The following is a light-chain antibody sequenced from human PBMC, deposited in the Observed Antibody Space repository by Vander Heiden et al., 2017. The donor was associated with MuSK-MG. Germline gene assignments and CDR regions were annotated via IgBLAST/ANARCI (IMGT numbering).Light chain of an antibody. CDR2: AAS. V-gene: IGKV1-39*01. Sequence: DMQMTQSPSSLSASVGDRVTITCRASQSISNYLIWYQQKPGKAPKLLIYAASSLQSGVPSRFSGSGSGTEFTLTISSLQPEDFATYYCQQSYSTPPWTFGQGTKVEIK. J-gene: IGKJ1*01. CDR1: QSISNY. CDR3: QQSYSTPPWT.